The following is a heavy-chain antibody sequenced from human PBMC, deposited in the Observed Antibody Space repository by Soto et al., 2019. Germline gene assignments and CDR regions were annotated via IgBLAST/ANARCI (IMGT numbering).Heavy chain of an antibody. Sequence: GGSLRLSCAASGCTFSNYWMHWVRQAPGKGLVWVSRINGDGISTSYADSVKGRFTISRDNAKNTLYLQMNSLRAEDTAVYYCARGRSGYYFRGLDYFDYWGQGTLVTVSS. D-gene: IGHD3-3*01. CDR1: GCTFSNYW. V-gene: IGHV3-74*01. CDR3: ARGRSGYYFRGLDYFDY. J-gene: IGHJ4*02. CDR2: INGDGIST.